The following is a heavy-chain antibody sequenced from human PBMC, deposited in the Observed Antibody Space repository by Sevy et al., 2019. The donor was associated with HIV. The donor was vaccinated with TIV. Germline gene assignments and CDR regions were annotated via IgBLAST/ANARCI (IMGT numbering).Heavy chain of an antibody. CDR2: VRSKGDGGTA. J-gene: IGHJ1*01. CDR1: GFSFSDAW. CDR3: TTEGAD. V-gene: IGHV3-15*01. Sequence: GESLKISCAASGFSFSDAWLSWVRQVPGKGLEWVSRVRSKGDGGTAEYAAPVKGRFTIARDDSKNTMYVQMNNLKNEDTGIYYCTTEGADWGQGTLVTVSS.